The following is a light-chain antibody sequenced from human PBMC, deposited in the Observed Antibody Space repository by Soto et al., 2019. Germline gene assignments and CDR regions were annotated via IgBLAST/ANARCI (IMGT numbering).Light chain of an antibody. CDR1: QSVSSNY. V-gene: IGKV3-20*01. CDR2: GAS. J-gene: IGKJ1*01. CDR3: QQYDTSPRT. Sequence: EIVLTQSPGTLSLSPGERATLSCRASQSVSSNYLAWYQQKRGQAPRLLIYGASSSATGIPTRFSGSGSGTDFTLTISRLEPEDFAGYYCQQYDTSPRTFGQGTKVEI.